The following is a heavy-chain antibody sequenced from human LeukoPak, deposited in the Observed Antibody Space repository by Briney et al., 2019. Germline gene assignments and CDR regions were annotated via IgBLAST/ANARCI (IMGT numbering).Heavy chain of an antibody. CDR3: AKGGEWRKPSWFDP. CDR2: INPNSGGT. D-gene: IGHD3-10*01. Sequence: ASVKVSCKASGYTLTGYYMHWVRQAPGQGLEWMGWINPNSGGTNYAQKFQGRVTMTRDTSISTAYMELSRLRSDDTAEYYCAKGGEWRKPSWFDPWGQGTLVTVSS. J-gene: IGHJ5*02. CDR1: GYTLTGYY. V-gene: IGHV1-2*02.